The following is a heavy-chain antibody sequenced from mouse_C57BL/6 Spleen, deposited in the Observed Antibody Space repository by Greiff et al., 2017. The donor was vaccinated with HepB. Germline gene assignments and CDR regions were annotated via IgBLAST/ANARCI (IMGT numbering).Heavy chain of an antibody. Sequence: QVQLQQPGAELVMPGASVKLSCKASGYTFTSYWMHWVKQRHGQGLEWIGEIDPSDSYTNYNQKFKGKSTLTVDKSSSTAYMQLSSLTSEDSAVYYCASRGAMDYWGQGTSVTVSS. J-gene: IGHJ4*01. V-gene: IGHV1-69*01. CDR1: GYTFTSYW. CDR3: ASRGAMDY. CDR2: IDPSDSYT.